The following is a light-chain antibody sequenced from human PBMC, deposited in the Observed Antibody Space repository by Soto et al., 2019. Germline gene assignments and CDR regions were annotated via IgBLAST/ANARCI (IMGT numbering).Light chain of an antibody. CDR3: QQYDNLPPFT. J-gene: IGKJ3*01. CDR1: QDISNY. Sequence: DIQMTQSPSSLSASVGDRVTITCQASQDISNYLNWYQQKPGKAPKLLIYAASNLETGVPSRFSGSGSVTDFTFSISSLQPEDIGTNYCQQYDNLPPFTFGPGTKVDIK. V-gene: IGKV1-33*01. CDR2: AAS.